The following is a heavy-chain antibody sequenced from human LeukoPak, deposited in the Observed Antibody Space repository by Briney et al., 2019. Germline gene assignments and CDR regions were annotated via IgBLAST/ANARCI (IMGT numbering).Heavy chain of an antibody. CDR1: GFTFSSYA. J-gene: IGHJ6*03. CDR3: AKDQTERGNYYMDV. D-gene: IGHD7-27*01. Sequence: GGSLRLSCAASGFTFSSYAMSWVRQAPGKGLEWVSAISGSGGSTYYADSVKGRFTISRDNSKNTLYLQMNSLRAEDTAVYYCAKDQTERGNYYMDVWGKGTTVTVSS. CDR2: ISGSGGST. V-gene: IGHV3-23*01.